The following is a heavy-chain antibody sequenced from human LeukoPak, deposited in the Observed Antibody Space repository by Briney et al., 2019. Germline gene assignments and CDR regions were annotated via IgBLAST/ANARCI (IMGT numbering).Heavy chain of an antibody. V-gene: IGHV3-74*01. J-gene: IGHJ3*02. CDR1: GFTFSSYW. D-gene: IGHD1-26*01. Sequence: AGGSLRLSCAAPGFTFSSYWMHWVRQAPGKGLVWVSRIDSDGSSTSYADSVKGRFTISRDNAKNTLYLQMNSLRAEDTALYYCARVNWELRDAFDIWGHGTMVTVSS. CDR2: IDSDGSST. CDR3: ARVNWELRDAFDI.